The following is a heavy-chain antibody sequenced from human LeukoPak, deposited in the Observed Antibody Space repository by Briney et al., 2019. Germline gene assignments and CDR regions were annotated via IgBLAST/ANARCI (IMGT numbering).Heavy chain of an antibody. CDR3: AKDFRVGATTIPTIDY. CDR1: GFTFSSYG. D-gene: IGHD1-26*01. Sequence: GGSLRLSCAASGFTFSSYGMHWVRQAPSKGLEWVAFIRYDGSNKYYADSVKGRFTISRDNSKNTLYLQMNSLRAEDTAVYYCAKDFRVGATTIPTIDYWGQGTLVTVSS. CDR2: IRYDGSNK. J-gene: IGHJ4*02. V-gene: IGHV3-30*02.